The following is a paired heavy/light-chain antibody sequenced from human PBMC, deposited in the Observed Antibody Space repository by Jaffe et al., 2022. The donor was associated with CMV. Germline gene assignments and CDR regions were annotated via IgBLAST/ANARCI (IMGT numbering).Light chain of an antibody. CDR3: MQGTHWPYT. CDR1: QSLVHSDGNTY. CDR2: KVS. Sequence: DVVMTQSPLSLPVTLGQPASISCRSSQSLVHSDGNTYLNWFQQRPGQSPRRLIYKVSNRDSGVPDRFSGSGSGTDFTLKISRVEAEDVGVYYCMQGTHWPYTFGQGTKLEIK. V-gene: IGKV2-30*02. J-gene: IGKJ2*01.
Heavy chain of an antibody. CDR2: ISSSSSYT. Sequence: QVQLVESGGGLVKPGGSLRLSCAASGFTFSDYYMSWIRQAPGKGLEWVSYISSSSSYTNYADSVKGRFTISRDNAKNSLYLQMNSLRAEDTAVYYCARVGAVGGEDYWGQGTLVTVSS. D-gene: IGHD3-16*01. J-gene: IGHJ4*02. V-gene: IGHV3-11*06. CDR1: GFTFSDYY. CDR3: ARVGAVGGEDY.